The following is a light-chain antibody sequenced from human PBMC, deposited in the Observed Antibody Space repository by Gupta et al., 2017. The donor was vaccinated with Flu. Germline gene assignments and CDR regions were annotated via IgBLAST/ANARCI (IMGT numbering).Light chain of an antibody. Sequence: QSVLTQPPSAPPTPGPRVTISCSGSVSNIGSNYVYWYHHLPEPTPHLLMYWEVQRPSGVPERVSGAKSDTSASLAITGVRSGDEADYYCAAWDDSWNSWVFGGGTKLTVL. CDR1: VSNIGSNY. CDR2: WEV. J-gene: IGLJ3*02. CDR3: AAWDDSWNSWV. V-gene: IGLV1-47*01.